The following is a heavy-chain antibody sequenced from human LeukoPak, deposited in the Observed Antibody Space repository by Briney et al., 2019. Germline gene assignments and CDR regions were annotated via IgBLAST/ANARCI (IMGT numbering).Heavy chain of an antibody. J-gene: IGHJ3*02. V-gene: IGHV4-34*01. CDR2: INHSGST. Sequence: SETLSLTCAVYGGSFSGYYWSWIRQPPGKGLEWIGEINHSGSTNYNPSLKSRVTISVDTSKNQFSLKLSSVTAADTAVYYCARVRDAFDIWGQGTMVTVSS. CDR1: GGSFSGYY. CDR3: ARVRDAFDI.